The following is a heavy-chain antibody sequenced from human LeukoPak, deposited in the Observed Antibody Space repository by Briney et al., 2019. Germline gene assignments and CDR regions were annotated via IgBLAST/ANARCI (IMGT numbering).Heavy chain of an antibody. D-gene: IGHD6-19*01. CDR3: VRRAVSGEEALDFDY. CDR2: ISSRSSYI. J-gene: IGHJ4*02. V-gene: IGHV3-21*01. Sequence: GGSLRLSCAASGFTFSAHSMNWVRQAPGKGLEWVSSISSRSSYIYYGGSVKGRFTVSRDNARNSVYLQMNSLRVEDTAVYYCVRRAVSGEEALDFDYWGQGTLVTVSS. CDR1: GFTFSAHS.